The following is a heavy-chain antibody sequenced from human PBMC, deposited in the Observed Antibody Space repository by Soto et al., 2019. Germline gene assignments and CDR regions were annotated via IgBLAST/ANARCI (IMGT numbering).Heavy chain of an antibody. V-gene: IGHV3-23*01. D-gene: IGHD6-19*01. Sequence: EVQLLESGGGLVQPGRSLRLSCAASGFTFNSYAVSWVRQAPGKGLEWVSAISDIGGTTYYADSVKGRFTISRDNSKNTLYLEMNSLRAEDTAVYYCAGEYSSAWKTVDYWGRGTLVTVSS. J-gene: IGHJ4*02. CDR3: AGEYSSAWKTVDY. CDR1: GFTFNSYA. CDR2: ISDIGGTT.